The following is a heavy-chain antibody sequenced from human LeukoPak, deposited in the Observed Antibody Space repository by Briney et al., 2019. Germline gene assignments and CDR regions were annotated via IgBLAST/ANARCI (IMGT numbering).Heavy chain of an antibody. CDR1: GFTFSSYA. Sequence: GGSLRLSCAASGFTFSSYAMSWVRQAPEKGLEWVSAISGSGGSTYYADSVKGRFTISRDNSKNTLYLQINSLRAEDTAVYYCAKGGQLPRCQYYYDSSGYYFDDYWGQGTLVTVSS. J-gene: IGHJ4*02. CDR3: AKGGQLPRCQYYYDSSGYYFDDY. CDR2: ISGSGGST. D-gene: IGHD3-22*01. V-gene: IGHV3-23*01.